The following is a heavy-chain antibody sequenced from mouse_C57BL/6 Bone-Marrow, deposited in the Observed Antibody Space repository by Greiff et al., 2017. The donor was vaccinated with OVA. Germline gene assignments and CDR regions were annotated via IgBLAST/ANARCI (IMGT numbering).Heavy chain of an antibody. CDR1: GFSLTSYG. V-gene: IGHV2-5-1*01. D-gene: IGHD1-1*01. CDR2: IWRGGST. Sequence: VQLQESGPSLVQPSQSLSITCTVSGFSLTSYGVHWVRQSPGKGLEWLGVIWRGGSTDYNAAFMSRLSITKDNSKSQVFFKMNSLQADDTAIYYCAKRLLLRSYAMDYWGQGTSVTVSS. J-gene: IGHJ4*01. CDR3: AKRLLLRSYAMDY.